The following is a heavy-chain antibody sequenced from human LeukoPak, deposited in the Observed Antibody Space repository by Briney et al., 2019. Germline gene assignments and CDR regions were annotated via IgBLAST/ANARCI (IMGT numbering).Heavy chain of an antibody. CDR2: ISYDGSNK. D-gene: IGHD6-13*01. V-gene: IGHV3-30*19. CDR1: GFTFSSYG. J-gene: IGHJ6*03. CDR3: AREGFASSWLYYYYYMDV. Sequence: GALRLSCAASGFTFSSYGMHWVRQAPGKGLEWVAVISYDGSNKYYADSVRGRFTISRDNSKNGLYLQMNSLRPDDTAIYYCAREGFASSWLYYYYYMDVWGKGTTVTVSS.